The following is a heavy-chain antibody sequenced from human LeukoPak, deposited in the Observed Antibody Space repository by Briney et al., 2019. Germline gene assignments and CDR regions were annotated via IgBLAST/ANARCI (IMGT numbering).Heavy chain of an antibody. CDR3: ATHGSAHYYMDV. J-gene: IGHJ6*03. V-gene: IGHV3-30*02. CDR1: GFTFSSYG. D-gene: IGHD2-2*03. Sequence: GGSLRLSCAASGFTFSSYGMHWVRQAPGKGLGWVAFIRYDGSNKYYADSVKDRFTISRDNSKNTLYLQMNSLRAEDTAVYYCATHGSAHYYMDVWGKGTTVTISS. CDR2: IRYDGSNK.